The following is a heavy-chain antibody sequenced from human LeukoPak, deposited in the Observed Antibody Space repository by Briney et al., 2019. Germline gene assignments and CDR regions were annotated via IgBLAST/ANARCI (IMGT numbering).Heavy chain of an antibody. V-gene: IGHV4-31*03. CDR2: MYYSGST. D-gene: IGHD2-21*01. CDR3: ATPYCGTISCLDVFDI. J-gene: IGHJ3*02. CDR1: GVSISSDKYY. Sequence: SETLSLTCTVSGVSISSDKYYWSWIRQRPGRGLEWIGYMYYSGSTSYNPSLKSRVSISLGTPKNQFSLKLTSVTAADTAVYYCATPYCGTISCLDVFDIWGQGTMVTVSS.